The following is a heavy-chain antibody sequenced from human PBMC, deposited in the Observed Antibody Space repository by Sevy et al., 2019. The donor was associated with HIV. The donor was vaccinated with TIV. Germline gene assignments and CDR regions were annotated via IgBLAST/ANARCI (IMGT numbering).Heavy chain of an antibody. D-gene: IGHD5-18*01. CDR3: VREGLGGYSYSLDY. V-gene: IGHV3-7*01. CDR1: GFSVSIYW. CDR2: MKQDGREE. Sequence: GGSLRLSCAASGFSVSIYWMSWVRQAPGKGLEWVATMKQDGREEDYVDSVKGSFTISGDNAKNSLFLQMNSLSAEDTAVYYCVREGLGGYSYSLDYWGHGTLVTVSS. J-gene: IGHJ4*01.